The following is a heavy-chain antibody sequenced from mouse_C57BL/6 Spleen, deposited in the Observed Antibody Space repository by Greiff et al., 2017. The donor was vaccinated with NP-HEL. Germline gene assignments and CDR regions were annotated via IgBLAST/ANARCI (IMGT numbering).Heavy chain of an antibody. J-gene: IGHJ2*01. V-gene: IGHV1-76*01. CDR3: ARSPYDGYYVDY. CDR2: IYPGSGNT. CDR1: GYTFTDYY. D-gene: IGHD2-3*01. Sequence: LVRPGASVKLSCKASGYTFTDYYINWVKQRPGQGLEWIARIYPGSGNTYYNEKFKGKATLTAEKSSSTAYMQLSSLTSEDSAVYFCARSPYDGYYVDYWGQGTTLTVSS.